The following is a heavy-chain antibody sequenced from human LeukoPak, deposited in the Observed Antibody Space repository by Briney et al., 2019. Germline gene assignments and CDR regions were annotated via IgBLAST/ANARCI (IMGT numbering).Heavy chain of an antibody. V-gene: IGHV4-34*01. CDR3: ARQWLVSPLFDY. D-gene: IGHD6-19*01. J-gene: IGHJ4*02. CDR1: GGSFSGYY. CDR2: INHSGST. Sequence: SETLSLTCAVYGGSFSGYYWSWIRQPPGKGLEWIGEINHSGSTNYNPSLRSRVTVSVHTSRNQLSLKLSSVTAADTAVYYCARQWLVSPLFDYWGQGTLVTVSS.